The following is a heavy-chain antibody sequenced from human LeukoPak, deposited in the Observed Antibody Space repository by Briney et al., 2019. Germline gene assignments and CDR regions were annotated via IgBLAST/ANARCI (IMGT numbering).Heavy chain of an antibody. CDR3: AKDRSCTNGVCHGDFDY. D-gene: IGHD2-8*01. V-gene: IGHV3-23*01. J-gene: IGHJ4*02. CDR1: GFTCSSYD. Sequence: PGGSLRLSCAASGFTCSSYDMRWVRQAPGKGLEWVSGISGSGDSTYYADSVKGRFTISRDNSKNTLYLQMNSLRAEDTGVYYCAKDRSCTNGVCHGDFDYWGQGTLVTVSS. CDR2: ISGSGDST.